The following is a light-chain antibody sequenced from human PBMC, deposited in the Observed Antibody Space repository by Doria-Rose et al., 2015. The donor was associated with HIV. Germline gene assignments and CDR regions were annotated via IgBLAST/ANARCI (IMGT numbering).Light chain of an antibody. J-gene: IGKJ4*01. CDR2: DAS. CDR1: QDISNF. Sequence: TQSPSPLSASVGDRVTITCQASQDISNFLNWYQQKPGKAPKLLIYDASNLETGVPSRFSGSGSGTDFTFAISSLQPEDIATYYCQQYDNPPLTFGGGTKVEIK. CDR3: QQYDNPPLT. V-gene: IGKV1-33*01.